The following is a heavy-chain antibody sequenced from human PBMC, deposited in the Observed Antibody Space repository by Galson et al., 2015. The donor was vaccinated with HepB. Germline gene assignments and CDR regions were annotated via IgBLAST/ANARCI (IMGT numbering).Heavy chain of an antibody. CDR2: INWNGGST. CDR3: ARVYYYDYSGYYWYFDL. D-gene: IGHD3-22*01. Sequence: SLRLSCAASGFTFDDYGMSWVRQAPGKGLEWVSGINWNGGSTGYADSVKGRFTISRDNAKNSLYLQMNSLRAEDTAVYYCARVYYYDYSGYYWYFDLWGRGTLVSVSS. V-gene: IGHV3-20*04. CDR1: GFTFDDYG. J-gene: IGHJ2*01.